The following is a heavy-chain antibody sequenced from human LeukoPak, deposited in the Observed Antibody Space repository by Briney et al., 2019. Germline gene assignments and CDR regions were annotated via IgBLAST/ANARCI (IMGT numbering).Heavy chain of an antibody. CDR2: IYYSGSS. CDR1: GGSISSHY. CDR3: ARSIVGTRAIDY. J-gene: IGHJ4*02. V-gene: IGHV4-59*11. D-gene: IGHD1-26*01. Sequence: SETLSLTCTVSGGSISSHYWSWIRQPPGKRLEWIGYIYYSGSSNYNPSLKSRVTISVDTSKNQFSLKLSSVTAADTAFYYCARSIVGTRAIDYWGQGTLVTVSS.